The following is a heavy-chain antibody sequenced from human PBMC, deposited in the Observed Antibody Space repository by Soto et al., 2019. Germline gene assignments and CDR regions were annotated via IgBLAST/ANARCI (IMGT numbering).Heavy chain of an antibody. D-gene: IGHD5-18*01. CDR1: GGSISSGGYS. J-gene: IGHJ1*01. Sequence: SETLSLTCAVSGGSISSGGYSWSWIRQPPGTGLEWIGYIYHSGSTYYNPSLKSRVTISVDRSKNQFSLKLSSVTAADTAVYYCARGSWDTAMAIQDAEYFQHWGQGPLVTVSS. CDR3: ARGSWDTAMAIQDAEYFQH. V-gene: IGHV4-30-2*01. CDR2: IYHSGST.